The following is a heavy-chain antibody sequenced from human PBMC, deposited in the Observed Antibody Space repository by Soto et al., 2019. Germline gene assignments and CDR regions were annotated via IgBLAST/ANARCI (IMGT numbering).Heavy chain of an antibody. CDR2: INAGNGNT. D-gene: IGHD2-21*02. J-gene: IGHJ4*02. CDR3: ARDHVTQYYFDY. V-gene: IGHV1-3*01. Sequence: SVKVSCKASGYTFTSYAMHWVRQAPGQRLEWMGWINAGNGNTKYSQKFQGRVTITRDTSASTAYMELSSLRSEDTAVYYCARDHVTQYYFDYWGQGTLVTVSS. CDR1: GYTFTSYA.